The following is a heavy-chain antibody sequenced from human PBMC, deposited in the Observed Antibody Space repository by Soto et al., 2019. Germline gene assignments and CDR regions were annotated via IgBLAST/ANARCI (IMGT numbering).Heavy chain of an antibody. Sequence: QVQLVQSGAEVKKPGASVKVSCKASGYTFTNYGISWVRRAPGQGLEWMGWISAYNGDTNYAQNLQGRVTMTTDTXTSTAYMELRSLRSDATAIYFCASGGGVVLAHFDYWGQGTLVTVSS. CDR2: ISAYNGDT. J-gene: IGHJ4*02. CDR1: GYTFTNYG. V-gene: IGHV1-18*01. D-gene: IGHD2-15*01. CDR3: ASGGGVVLAHFDY.